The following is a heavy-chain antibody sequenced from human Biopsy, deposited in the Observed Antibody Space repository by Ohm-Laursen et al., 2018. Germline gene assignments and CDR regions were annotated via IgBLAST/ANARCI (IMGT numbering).Heavy chain of an antibody. CDR3: AKDKGTFNFYYYGMDV. CDR2: ISYDGSKT. CDR1: GFTFSSSG. J-gene: IGHJ6*02. V-gene: IGHV3-30*18. D-gene: IGHD2/OR15-2a*01. Sequence: SLRLSCAASGFTFSSSGMHWVRQAPGKGLEWVAAISYDGSKTDYGGSVKGRLNISRDNSKNTLDLQMSSLRVEDTAVYFCAKDKGTFNFYYYGMDVWGQGTTVTVSS.